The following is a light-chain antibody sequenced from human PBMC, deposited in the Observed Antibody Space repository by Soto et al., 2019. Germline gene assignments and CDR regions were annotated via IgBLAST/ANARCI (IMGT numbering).Light chain of an antibody. CDR2: DAS. CDR1: QSVSNN. V-gene: IGKV3-11*01. Sequence: EIVLTQSPATLSLSPGERATVSCRASQSVSNNLGWYQQKPGQAPRLLIYDASNSATGIPARFSGSGSGTDFTLTISSLEPEAFAVYDCQHGGTFGQGTRLEVK. CDR3: QHGGT. J-gene: IGKJ5*01.